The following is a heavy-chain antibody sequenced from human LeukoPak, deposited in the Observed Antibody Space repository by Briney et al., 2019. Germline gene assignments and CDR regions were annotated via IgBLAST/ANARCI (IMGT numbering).Heavy chain of an antibody. CDR1: GFTFSSYS. CDR2: ISSSSSYI. V-gene: IGHV3-21*01. D-gene: IGHD4-17*01. J-gene: IGHJ4*02. Sequence: PGGSLRLSCAASGFTFSSYSMNLVRQAPGKGLEWVSSISSSSSYIYYADSVKGRFTISRDNAKNSLYLQMNSLRAEDTAVYYCATTDYGDYLSYFDYWGQGTLVTVSS. CDR3: ATTDYGDYLSYFDY.